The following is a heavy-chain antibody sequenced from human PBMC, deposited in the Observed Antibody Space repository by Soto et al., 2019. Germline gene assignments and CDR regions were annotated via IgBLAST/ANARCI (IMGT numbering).Heavy chain of an antibody. V-gene: IGHV3-11*05. J-gene: IGHJ6*02. CDR2: ISSSSYT. Sequence: GGSLRLSCAASGFTFSDYYMSWIRQAPGKGLEWVSYISSSSYTNYADSVKGRFTISRDNAKNSLYLQMNSLRAEDTAMYYCARVPEPGAAAQPLLDYGMDVWGQGTTVTVSS. CDR1: GFTFSDYY. D-gene: IGHD6-13*01. CDR3: ARVPEPGAAAQPLLDYGMDV.